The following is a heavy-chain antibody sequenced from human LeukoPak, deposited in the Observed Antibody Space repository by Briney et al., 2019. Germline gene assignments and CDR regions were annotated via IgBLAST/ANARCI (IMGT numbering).Heavy chain of an antibody. CDR3: ARGNGAAAGTFYFDY. J-gene: IGHJ4*02. V-gene: IGHV3-21*01. CDR2: ISSSSSYI. D-gene: IGHD6-13*01. CDR1: GFTFSSYS. Sequence: GGSLRLSCAASGFTFSSYSMNWVRQAPGKGPEWVSSISSSSSYIYYADSVKGRFTISRDNAKNSLYLQMNSLRAEDTAVYYCARGNGAAAGTFYFDYWGQGTLVTVSS.